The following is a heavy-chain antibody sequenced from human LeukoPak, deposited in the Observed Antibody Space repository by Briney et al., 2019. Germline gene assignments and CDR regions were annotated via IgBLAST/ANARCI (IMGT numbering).Heavy chain of an antibody. CDR2: ISVYNGDT. Sequence: ASVKVSCKASGYTFSTYGISWVRQAPGQGLEWLGWISVYNGDTDYEQKVQGRVTMTTDTSTSTAYLELRSLTSDDTAMYYCARGQYRPFDYWGQGTLVTVSS. CDR1: GYTFSTYG. CDR3: ARGQYRPFDY. V-gene: IGHV1-18*01. J-gene: IGHJ4*02. D-gene: IGHD5-12*01.